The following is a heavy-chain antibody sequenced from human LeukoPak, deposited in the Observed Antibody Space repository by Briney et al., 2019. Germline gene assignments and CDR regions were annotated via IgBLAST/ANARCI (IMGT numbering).Heavy chain of an antibody. CDR1: GFTFSSYS. J-gene: IGHJ4*02. D-gene: IGHD3-10*01. Sequence: GGSLRLSCAASGFTFSSYSMNWVRQAPGKGLEWVSSISSSSSYIYYADSAKGRFTISRDNAKNSLYLQMNSLRAEDTAVYYCARDPYYYGSGSSHWGQGTLVTVSS. V-gene: IGHV3-21*01. CDR2: ISSSSSYI. CDR3: ARDPYYYGSGSSH.